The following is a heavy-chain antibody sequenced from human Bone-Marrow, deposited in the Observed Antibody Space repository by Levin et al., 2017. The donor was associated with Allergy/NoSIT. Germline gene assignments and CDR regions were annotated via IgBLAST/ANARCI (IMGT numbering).Heavy chain of an antibody. J-gene: IGHJ5*02. CDR2: VHTSGSA. CDR1: GGSTSNYY. D-gene: IGHD2/OR15-2a*01. CDR3: AQGNIRGRTYTVWFGP. V-gene: IGHV4-4*07. Sequence: SETLSLTCTVSGGSTSNYYGSWIRQPAGGGLEWIGRVHTSGSADYNPSLKSRVTMSIDTSRNRFSLRLTSVTAADTAVYYCAQGNIRGRTYTVWFGPWGQGTLFTVPS.